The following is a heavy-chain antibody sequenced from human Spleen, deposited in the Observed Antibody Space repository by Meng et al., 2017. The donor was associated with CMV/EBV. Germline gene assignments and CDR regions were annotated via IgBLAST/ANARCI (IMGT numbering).Heavy chain of an antibody. V-gene: IGHV3-23*01. J-gene: IGHJ4*02. Sequence: GGSLRLSCAASGFTFSTYDMSWVRQAPGKGLEWVATITSGDTTHYADTVRGRCTISRDNSNNTLYLKMYSLRTEDTTVYFCARLLEGLLSAFDSWGQGAPVTVSS. CDR2: ITSGDTT. CDR1: GFTFSTYD. CDR3: ARLLEGLLSAFDS. D-gene: IGHD3-3*01.